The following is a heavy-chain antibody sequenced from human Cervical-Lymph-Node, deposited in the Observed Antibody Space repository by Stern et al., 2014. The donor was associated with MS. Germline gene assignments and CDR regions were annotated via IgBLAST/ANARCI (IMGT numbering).Heavy chain of an antibody. Sequence: QVQLQESGPGLVKPSETLSLTCTVSGGSISSNYWSWIRQPPGKGLEWIGYLYYSGNTNYHPSLKSRVTTSVDTSKNQFPLSLSLVTAADTAVYYCARHGPPRRRDDSNHPNFDYWGPGTLVAVSS. CDR2: LYYSGNT. CDR3: ARHGPPRRRDDSNHPNFDY. D-gene: IGHD5-24*01. CDR1: GGSISSNY. J-gene: IGHJ4*02. V-gene: IGHV4-59*08.